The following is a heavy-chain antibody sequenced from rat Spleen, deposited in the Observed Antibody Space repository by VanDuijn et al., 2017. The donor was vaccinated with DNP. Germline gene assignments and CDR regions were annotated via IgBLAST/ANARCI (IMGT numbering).Heavy chain of an antibody. Sequence: EVQLVESGGGLVQPGRSLKLSCAASGFTFSDYYMAWVRQAPKKGLEWVASISYERSTTYYGDSVKGRFTISRDNVKTTLYLQMNSLRSEDTATYYCAREGQLYHVGYFDYWGQGIIVTVSS. CDR1: GFTFSDYY. CDR3: AREGQLYHVGYFDY. D-gene: IGHD1-2*01. CDR2: ISYERSTT. J-gene: IGHJ2*01. V-gene: IGHV5-22*01.